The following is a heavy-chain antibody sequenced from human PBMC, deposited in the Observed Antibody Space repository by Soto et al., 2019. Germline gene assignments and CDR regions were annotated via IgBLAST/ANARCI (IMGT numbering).Heavy chain of an antibody. CDR2: IYYSGST. V-gene: IGHV4-39*01. CDR1: GGSISSSSYY. Sequence: QLQLQESGPGLVKPSETLSLTCTVSGGSISSSSYYWGWIRQPPGKGLEWIGSIYYSGSTYYNPSLKSRVTISVDTSKNQFSLKLSSVTAADTAVYYCARRGKKGMGREDYWGQGTLVTVFS. D-gene: IGHD1-26*01. CDR3: ARRGKKGMGREDY. J-gene: IGHJ4*02.